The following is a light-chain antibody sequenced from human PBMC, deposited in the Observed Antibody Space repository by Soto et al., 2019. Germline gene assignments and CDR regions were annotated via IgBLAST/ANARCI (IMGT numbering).Light chain of an antibody. Sequence: EIVMTQSPATLSVSPGERATLSCRASQSVYSNLAWYQQKPGQAPRLLIYGTSTRATGIPARFSGSGSETDFILTISSLQSEDFAVYYCQQYNNWPLSFGGGTKVEIK. CDR1: QSVYSN. V-gene: IGKV3-15*01. J-gene: IGKJ4*01. CDR2: GTS. CDR3: QQYNNWPLS.